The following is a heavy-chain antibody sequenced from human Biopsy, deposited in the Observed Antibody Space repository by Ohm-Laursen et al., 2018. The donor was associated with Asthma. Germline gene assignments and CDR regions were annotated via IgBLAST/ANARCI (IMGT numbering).Heavy chain of an antibody. J-gene: IGHJ4*02. CDR1: GFAVSRDH. Sequence: SLRLSCAASGFAVSRDHMFWVRQAPGKGLEWVSLIYSGGTSHTADSVRGRFTISRDYSKNTLYLQMHSLRAEDTAVYYCARGDSSNWSHYYFDYWGQGTLVTVSS. CDR3: ARGDSSNWSHYYFDY. CDR2: IYSGGTS. V-gene: IGHV3-53*01. D-gene: IGHD3-22*01.